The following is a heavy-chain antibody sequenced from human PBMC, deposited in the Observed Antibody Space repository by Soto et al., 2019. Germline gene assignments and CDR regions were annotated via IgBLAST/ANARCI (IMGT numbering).Heavy chain of an antibody. Sequence: QVQLQESGPGLVKPSQTLSLTCTVSGGSISSGGYYWSWIRQHPGKGLEWIGYIYYSGSTYYNPSLKSGVTIAVDTSKNQFSLKLSSVTAADTAVYYCARTPYCGGDCAIFFAYWGQGTLVTVSS. CDR1: GGSISSGGYY. V-gene: IGHV4-31*03. CDR2: IYYSGST. D-gene: IGHD2-21*02. J-gene: IGHJ4*02. CDR3: ARTPYCGGDCAIFFAY.